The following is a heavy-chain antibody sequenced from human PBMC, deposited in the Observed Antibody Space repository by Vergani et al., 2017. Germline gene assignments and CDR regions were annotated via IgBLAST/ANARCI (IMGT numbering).Heavy chain of an antibody. CDR3: AKNLRAWYFDL. J-gene: IGHJ2*01. CDR2: ISYDGSNK. V-gene: IGHV3-30*18. Sequence: QVQLVESGGGVVQPGRSLRLSCAASGFTFSSYGMHWVRQAPGKGLEWVAVISYDGSNKYYADSVKGRFTISRDNSKNTLYLQMNSLRAEDTAVYYCAKNLRAWYFDLWGRGTLVTVSS. CDR1: GFTFSSYG. D-gene: IGHD1-14*01.